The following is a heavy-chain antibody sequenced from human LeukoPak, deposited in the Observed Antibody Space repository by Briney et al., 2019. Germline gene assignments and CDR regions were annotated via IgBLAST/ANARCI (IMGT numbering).Heavy chain of an antibody. CDR3: ARVKTDYGGNSLDY. J-gene: IGHJ4*02. D-gene: IGHD4-23*01. CDR1: GGSFSGYY. V-gene: IGHV4-34*01. Sequence: PSETLSLTCAVYGGSFSGYYWSWIRQPPGKGLEWIGEINHSGSTNYNPSLKSRVTISVDTSKNQFSLKLSSVTAADTAVYYCARVKTDYGGNSLDYWGQGTLVTVSS. CDR2: INHSGST.